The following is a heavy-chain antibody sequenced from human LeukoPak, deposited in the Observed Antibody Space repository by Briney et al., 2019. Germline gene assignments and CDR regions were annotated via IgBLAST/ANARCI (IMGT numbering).Heavy chain of an antibody. CDR1: GGSISSYY. J-gene: IGHJ6*02. V-gene: IGHV4-59*01. Sequence: SETLSLTCTVSGGSISSYYWSWIRQPPGKGLEWIGYIYYSGSTNYNPSLKSRVTISVDTSKNQFSLKLSSVTAADTAVYYCARDEGGVTVPAPNGMDVWGQGTTVTVSS. CDR3: ARDEGGVTVPAPNGMDV. CDR2: IYYSGST. D-gene: IGHD2-8*01.